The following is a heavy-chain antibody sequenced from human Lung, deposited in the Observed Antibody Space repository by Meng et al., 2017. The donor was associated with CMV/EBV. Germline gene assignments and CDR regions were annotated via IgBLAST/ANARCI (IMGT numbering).Heavy chain of an antibody. CDR2: IYPGDSDT. CDR3: ARHGGSTIYYYYGMDV. V-gene: IGHV5-51*01. D-gene: IGHD2-15*01. CDR1: GYSFTSYW. J-gene: IGHJ6*02. Sequence: XVSXXGSGYSFTSYWIGWVRQMPGKGLEWMGIIYPGDSDTRYSPSFQGQVTISADKSISTAYLQWSSLKASDTAMYYCARHGGSTIYYYYGMDVWGQGTTVTVSS.